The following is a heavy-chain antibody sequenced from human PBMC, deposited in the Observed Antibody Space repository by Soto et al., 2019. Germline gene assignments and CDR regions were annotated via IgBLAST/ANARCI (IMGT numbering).Heavy chain of an antibody. Sequence: SETLSLTCAVYGGSFSGYYWSWIRRPPGKGLEWIGEINHSGSTNYNPSLKSRVTISVDTSKNQFSLNLSSVTAADTAVYYCASKSATDTNNWFDPWGQGTLVTVSS. CDR2: INHSGST. CDR3: ASKSATDTNNWFDP. J-gene: IGHJ5*02. V-gene: IGHV4-34*01. CDR1: GGSFSGYY. D-gene: IGHD3-3*01.